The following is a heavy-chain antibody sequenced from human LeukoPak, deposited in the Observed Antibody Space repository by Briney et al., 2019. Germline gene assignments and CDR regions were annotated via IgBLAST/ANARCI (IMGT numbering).Heavy chain of an antibody. J-gene: IGHJ5*02. Sequence: PSETLSLTCTVSGGSISSGSYYWSWIRQPAGKGLEWIGRVYTSGSTNYNPSLKSRVTISVDTSKNQFSLKLRSVTAADTAVYYCARVFSYPLRAPFDPWGQGTLVTVSS. CDR1: GGSISSGSYY. CDR3: ARVFSYPLRAPFDP. D-gene: IGHD3-3*01. V-gene: IGHV4-61*02. CDR2: VYTSGST.